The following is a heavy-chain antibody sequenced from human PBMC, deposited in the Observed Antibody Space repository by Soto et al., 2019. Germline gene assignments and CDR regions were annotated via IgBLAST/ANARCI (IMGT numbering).Heavy chain of an antibody. V-gene: IGHV5-10-1*01. J-gene: IGHJ4*02. Sequence: GESLKISCQGSGYIFASYWITWVRQLPGKGLEWVGKIAPSDSYTYYSPSFQGPVTISADTSLNTAYLQWSSLRAPHTAMYYCARHSGCSLPYDYWGQGSRVTVSS. CDR3: ARHSGCSLPYDY. D-gene: IGHD1-26*01. CDR1: GYIFASYW. CDR2: IAPSDSYT.